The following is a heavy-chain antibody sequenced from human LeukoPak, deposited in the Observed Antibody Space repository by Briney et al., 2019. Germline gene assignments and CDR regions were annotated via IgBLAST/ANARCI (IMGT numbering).Heavy chain of an antibody. D-gene: IGHD3-10*01. CDR2: IYYSGST. CDR1: GGSISSYY. J-gene: IGHJ5*02. CDR3: ARGSSMVRGTTGWFDP. Sequence: PSETLSLTCTVSGGSISSYYWSWIRQPPGKGLEWIGNIYYSGSTNYNPSLKSRVTISVDTSKNQFSLKLSSVTAADTAVYYCARGSSMVRGTTGWFDPWGQGTLVTVSS. V-gene: IGHV4-59*01.